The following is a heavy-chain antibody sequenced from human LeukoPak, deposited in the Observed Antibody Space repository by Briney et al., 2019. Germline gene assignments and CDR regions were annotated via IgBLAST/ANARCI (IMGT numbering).Heavy chain of an antibody. V-gene: IGHV3-21*01. CDR3: ARMPGNYYYMDV. Sequence: VSSISSSSSYIYYADSVKGRFTISRDNAKNSLYLQMNSLRAEDTAVYYCARMPGNYYYMDVWGKGTTVTVSS. J-gene: IGHJ6*03. D-gene: IGHD1-26*01. CDR2: ISSSSSYI.